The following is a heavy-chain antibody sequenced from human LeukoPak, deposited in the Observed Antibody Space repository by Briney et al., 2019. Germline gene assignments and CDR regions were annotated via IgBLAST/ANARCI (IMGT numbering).Heavy chain of an antibody. J-gene: IGHJ3*02. V-gene: IGHV3-30*03. Sequence: GGSLRLSCAASGFISSSYSMHWVRQAPGKGLEWVAVISYDGSNKYYADSVEGRFTISRDNSKNTLYLQMNSLRAEDTAVYYCARIELLHAFDIWGQGTMVTVSS. CDR2: ISYDGSNK. CDR1: GFISSSYS. D-gene: IGHD1-26*01. CDR3: ARIELLHAFDI.